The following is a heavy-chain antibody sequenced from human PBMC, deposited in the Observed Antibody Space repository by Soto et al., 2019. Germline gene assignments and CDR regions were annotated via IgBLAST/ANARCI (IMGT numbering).Heavy chain of an antibody. CDR2: IGAADDP. V-gene: IGHV3-13*05. J-gene: IGHJ6*02. Sequence: PGGSLRLSCTASGFTFSRYAMGWIRLAPGKGLEWVSAIGAADDPYYLGSVKGRFTISRENAKNSLYLQMNSLRAEDTAVYYCARAYSGRLPRRADYYFAMDVWGQGTTVTVSS. CDR3: ARAYSGRLPRRADYYFAMDV. CDR1: GFTFSRYA. D-gene: IGHD2-15*01.